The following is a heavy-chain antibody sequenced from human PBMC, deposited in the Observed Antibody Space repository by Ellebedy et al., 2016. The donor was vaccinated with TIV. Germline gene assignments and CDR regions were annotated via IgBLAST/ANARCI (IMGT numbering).Heavy chain of an antibody. J-gene: IGHJ4*02. Sequence: MPGGSLRLSCTVSGYSISSGYWWGWIRQPPGKGLEWIGSINHRGNTYYSPSLKSRVTISVDTSKNQFSLKLSSVTAADTAVYYCARDIGARWDNWGQGTLVTVSS. CDR3: ARDIGARWDN. CDR2: INHRGNT. CDR1: GYSISSGYW. D-gene: IGHD6-6*01. V-gene: IGHV4-38-2*02.